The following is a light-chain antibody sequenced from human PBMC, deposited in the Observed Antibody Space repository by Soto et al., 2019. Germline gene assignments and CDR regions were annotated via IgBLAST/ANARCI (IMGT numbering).Light chain of an antibody. V-gene: IGKV1-8*01. CDR3: QKYYSYPIT. CDR1: QGISSY. Sequence: AIRMTQSPSSFSASTGDGVSITCRASQGISSYLAWYQQKPGKAPKILIYAASTLQSGVPSRFSGSGSGTDFTLTISCLQSEDFATYYCQKYYSYPITCGQGTRLEIK. CDR2: AAS. J-gene: IGKJ5*01.